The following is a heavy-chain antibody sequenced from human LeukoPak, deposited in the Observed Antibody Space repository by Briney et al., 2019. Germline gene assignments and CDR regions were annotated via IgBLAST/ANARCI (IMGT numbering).Heavy chain of an antibody. CDR2: FDPEDGET. Sequence: ASVKVSCKASGYTFTSYYMHWVRQAPGKGLEWMGGFDPEDGETIYAQKFQGRVTMTEDTSTDTAYMELSSLRSEDTAVYYCATAGGGWYRPFDYWGQGTLVTVSS. V-gene: IGHV1-24*01. J-gene: IGHJ4*02. D-gene: IGHD6-19*01. CDR3: ATAGGGWYRPFDY. CDR1: GYTFTSYY.